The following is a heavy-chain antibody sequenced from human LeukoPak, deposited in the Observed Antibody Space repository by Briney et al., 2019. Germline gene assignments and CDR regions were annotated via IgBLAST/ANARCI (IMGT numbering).Heavy chain of an antibody. CDR1: GFTFSSYR. J-gene: IGHJ6*02. CDR3: ARVIDCSSTSRYWPREYYYYYGMDV. V-gene: IGHV3-7*01. CDR2: IKQDGSEK. D-gene: IGHD2-2*01. Sequence: GGSLRLSCAASGFTFSSYRMSWVRQAPGKGLEWVANIKQDGSEKYYVDSVKGRFTISRDNAKNSLYLQMNSLRAEDTAVYYCARVIDCSSTSRYWPREYYYYYGMDVWGQGTTVTVSS.